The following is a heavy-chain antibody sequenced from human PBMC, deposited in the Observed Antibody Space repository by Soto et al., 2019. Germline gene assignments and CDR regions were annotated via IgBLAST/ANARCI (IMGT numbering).Heavy chain of an antibody. D-gene: IGHD1-20*01. CDR2: IGGGGSDT. Sequence: DVQLLESGGGLVQPGGSLTLSCAASRFTFSDFAMSWVRQAPGKGLEWVSSIGGGGSDTYYADSVKGRFTISRDNYKNTLYLQMDRLRDEDTAVYYCANDAVPYNGKWDWFDSWGQGTLVVVSS. J-gene: IGHJ5*01. CDR3: ANDAVPYNGKWDWFDS. V-gene: IGHV3-23*01. CDR1: RFTFSDFA.